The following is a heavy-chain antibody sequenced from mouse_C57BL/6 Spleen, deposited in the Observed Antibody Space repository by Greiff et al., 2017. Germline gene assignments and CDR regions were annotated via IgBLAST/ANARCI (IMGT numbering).Heavy chain of an antibody. CDR1: GYSITSGYY. V-gene: IGHV3-6*01. D-gene: IGHD1-1*01. Sequence: EVQLQESGPGLVKPSQSLSLTCSVTGYSITSGYYWKWIRQFPGNKLEWMGYRRYDGSTNYNPSLKNRISITRDTSNNQFFLKLNSVTTEDTATYYYARVGYYGSVGYWGKGTTLTVSS. J-gene: IGHJ2*01. CDR3: ARVGYYGSVGY. CDR2: RRYDGST.